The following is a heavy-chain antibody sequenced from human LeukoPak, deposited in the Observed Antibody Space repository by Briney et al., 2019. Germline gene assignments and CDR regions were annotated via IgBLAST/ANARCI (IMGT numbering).Heavy chain of an antibody. CDR3: ARGYNYAFGN. J-gene: IGHJ4*02. CDR2: IIGISSTM. CDR1: GFSFSINT. D-gene: IGHD5-18*01. V-gene: IGHV3-48*02. Sequence: PGGSLRLSCTGSGFSFSINTMNWVRQAPGKGLEWISSIIGISSTMYYADSVKGRFTISRDSAKNSVFLQMSSLRDEDTAAYYCARGYNYAFGNWGQGTLVTVSS.